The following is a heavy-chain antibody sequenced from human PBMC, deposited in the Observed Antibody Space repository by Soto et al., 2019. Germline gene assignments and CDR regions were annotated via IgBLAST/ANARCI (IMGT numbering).Heavy chain of an antibody. CDR2: IYYSGST. Sequence: PSETLSLTCTVSGGSISSGDYYWSWIRQPPGKGLEWIGYIYYSGSTYYNPSLKSRVTISVDTSKNQFSLKLSSVTAADTAVFYCARGDRSGGRCYSASVCFDPWGQGTLVTVSS. V-gene: IGHV4-30-4*01. CDR3: ARGDRSGGRCYSASVCFDP. D-gene: IGHD2-15*01. CDR1: GGSISSGDYY. J-gene: IGHJ5*02.